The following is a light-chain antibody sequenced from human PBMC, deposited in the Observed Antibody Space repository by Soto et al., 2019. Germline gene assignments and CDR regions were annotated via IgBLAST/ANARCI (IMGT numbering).Light chain of an antibody. CDR3: QQYYYWPLT. J-gene: IGKJ4*01. Sequence: EILMTQSPATLSISPREGATLSCRASQGVGRSVAWYQQTPGQSPRLLIYSASTRASGVPARFSGSGSGTEFTLTISSLQSEDFAVYSCQQYYYWPLTFGGGTKVDIK. V-gene: IGKV3-15*01. CDR1: QGVGRS. CDR2: SAS.